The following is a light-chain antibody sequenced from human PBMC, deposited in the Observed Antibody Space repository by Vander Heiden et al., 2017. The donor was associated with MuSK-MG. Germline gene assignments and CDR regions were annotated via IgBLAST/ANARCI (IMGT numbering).Light chain of an antibody. CDR1: QSISSY. Sequence: DIQMTQPPSSLSASVGDRVTITCRASQSISSYLNWYQQKPGKAPKLLIYAASSLQSGVPPRFSGSGSGTDFTLTISSLQPEDFATYYCQQNYSTPPYTFGQGTKLEIK. V-gene: IGKV1-39*01. CDR3: QQNYSTPPYT. CDR2: AAS. J-gene: IGKJ2*01.